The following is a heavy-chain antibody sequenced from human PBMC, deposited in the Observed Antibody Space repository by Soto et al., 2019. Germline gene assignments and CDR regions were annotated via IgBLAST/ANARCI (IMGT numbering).Heavy chain of an antibody. D-gene: IGHD2-2*01. CDR2: ISGSGGST. CDR1: GFTFSSYA. V-gene: IGHV3-23*01. CDR3: AKDNKYREGVVPAANYYYYMDV. Sequence: GGSLRLSCAASGFTFSSYAMSWVRQAPGKGLEWVSAISGSGGSTYYADSVKGRFTISRDNSKNTLYLQMNSLRAEDTAVYYCAKDNKYREGVVPAANYYYYMDVWGKGTTVTVSS. J-gene: IGHJ6*03.